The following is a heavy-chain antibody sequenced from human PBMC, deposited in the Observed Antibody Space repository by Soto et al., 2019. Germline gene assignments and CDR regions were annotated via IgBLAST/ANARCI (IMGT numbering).Heavy chain of an antibody. CDR1: GFTFNNFG. Sequence: QVQLVDSGGGVVQPGRSLTLSCAVSGFTFNNFGMHWVRQAPGKGLEWVAVISYDGSNKYYADSVKGRFTISRDNSRNTLFLQMNSLRDEDTAVYYCAKGGGRYTSGWWYLDSWGQGTLVTVSS. CDR2: ISYDGSNK. D-gene: IGHD6-19*01. J-gene: IGHJ4*02. CDR3: AKGGGRYTSGWWYLDS. V-gene: IGHV3-30*18.